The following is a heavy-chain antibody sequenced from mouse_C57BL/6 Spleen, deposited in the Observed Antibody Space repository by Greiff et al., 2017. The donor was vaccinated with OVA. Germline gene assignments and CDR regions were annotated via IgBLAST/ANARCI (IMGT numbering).Heavy chain of an antibody. Sequence: QVQLQQPGAELVKPGASVKLSCKASGYTFTSYWMHWVKQRPGQGLEWIGLIHPNSGSTNYTEKFKSKATLTVDKSSSTAYIQLSSLTSEDSAVYYCARTPSTMFKDYWGQGTTLTVAS. CDR2: IHPNSGST. D-gene: IGHD2-2*01. J-gene: IGHJ2*01. V-gene: IGHV1-64*01. CDR1: GYTFTSYW. CDR3: ARTPSTMFKDY.